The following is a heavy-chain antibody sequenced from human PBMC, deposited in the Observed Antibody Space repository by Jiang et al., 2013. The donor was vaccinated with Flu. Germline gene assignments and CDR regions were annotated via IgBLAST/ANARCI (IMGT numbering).Heavy chain of an antibody. D-gene: IGHD3-22*01. V-gene: IGHV3-23*01. CDR1: GFTFSSYA. J-gene: IGHJ6*04. CDR3: GGGYYDSSGSPNPLYYYYGMDV. CDR2: ISGSGGST. Sequence: QLLESGEAWYSLGGPVRLSCAASGFTFSSYAMSWVRQAPGKGLEWVSAISGSGGSTYYADSVKGRFTISRDNSKNTLYLQMNSLRAEDTAVYYCGGGYYDSSGSPNPLYYYYGMDVWGKGTTVTVSS.